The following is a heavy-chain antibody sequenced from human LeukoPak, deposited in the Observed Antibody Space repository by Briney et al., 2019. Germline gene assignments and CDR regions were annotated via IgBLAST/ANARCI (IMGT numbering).Heavy chain of an antibody. V-gene: IGHV4-39*07. J-gene: IGHJ5*02. D-gene: IGHD6-13*01. CDR1: GGSISSSSYY. Sequence: SETLSLTCTVSGGSISSSSYYWGWIRQPPGKGLEWIGSIYYSGSTYYNPSLKSRVTISVDTSKNQFSLKLSSVTAADTAVYYCARDVKSAAGTGDWFDPWGQGTLVTVSS. CDR3: ARDVKSAAGTGDWFDP. CDR2: IYYSGST.